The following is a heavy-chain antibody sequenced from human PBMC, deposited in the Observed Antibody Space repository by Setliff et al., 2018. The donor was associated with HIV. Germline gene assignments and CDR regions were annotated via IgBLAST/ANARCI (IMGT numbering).Heavy chain of an antibody. CDR2: VCTSGNT. D-gene: IGHD5-12*01. J-gene: IGHJ4*02. Sequence: PSETLSLTCTVSGSSLRSGCYCWSWIRQPAGKGLEWIGHVCTSGNTNYNPSLNRRVTISVDTSQNQSALKVHFVNAADTAVYFWAREARDGYGPLCYDFPSWGQGTLVTVSS. V-gene: IGHV4-61*09. CDR1: GSSLRSGCYC. CDR3: AREARDGYGPLCYDFPS.